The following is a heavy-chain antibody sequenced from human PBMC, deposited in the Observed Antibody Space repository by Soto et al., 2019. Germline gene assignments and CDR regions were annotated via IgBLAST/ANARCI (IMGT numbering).Heavy chain of an antibody. Sequence: ASVKGSCKASGYTFTSYAMNWVRQAPGQGLEWMGWINTNTGNPTYAQGFTGRFVFSLDTSVSTAYLQICSLRAEDTAVYYCAKASPYYDYVWGSAFDYWGQGTLVTVSS. V-gene: IGHV7-4-1*01. CDR1: GYTFTSYA. J-gene: IGHJ4*02. D-gene: IGHD3-16*01. CDR2: INTNTGNP. CDR3: AKASPYYDYVWGSAFDY.